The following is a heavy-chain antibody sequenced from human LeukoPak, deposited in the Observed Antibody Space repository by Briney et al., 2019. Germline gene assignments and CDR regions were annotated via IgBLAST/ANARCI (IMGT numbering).Heavy chain of an antibody. D-gene: IGHD1-26*01. J-gene: IGHJ3*02. CDR1: GYSISSGYY. CDR2: IYYSGST. CDR3: ARGTWELGNAFDI. Sequence: PSETLSLTCTVSGYSISSGYYWGWIRQPPGKGLEWIGYIYYSGSTNYNPSLKSRVTISVDTSKNQFSLKLSSVTAADTAVYYCARGTWELGNAFDIWGQGTMVTVSS. V-gene: IGHV4-61*01.